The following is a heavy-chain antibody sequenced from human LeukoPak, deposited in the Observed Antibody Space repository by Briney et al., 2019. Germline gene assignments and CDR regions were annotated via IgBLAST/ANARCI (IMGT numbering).Heavy chain of an antibody. Sequence: GASVTVSCKASGYTFTSYDINWVRQAPGQGLEWMAWMNPNSGNTDYAQKFQGRVTMTRNTSISTAYMELSSLRSEDTAVYYCARGPYYYDSSGYYHDYWGQGTLATVSS. V-gene: IGHV1-8*01. J-gene: IGHJ4*02. D-gene: IGHD3-22*01. CDR2: MNPNSGNT. CDR1: GYTFTSYD. CDR3: ARGPYYYDSSGYYHDY.